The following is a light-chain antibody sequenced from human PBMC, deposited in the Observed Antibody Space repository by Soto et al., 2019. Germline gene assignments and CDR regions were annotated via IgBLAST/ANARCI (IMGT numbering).Light chain of an antibody. CDR1: RGIRND. CDR3: LQYNNYPRT. V-gene: IGKV1-17*01. J-gene: IGKJ1*01. CDR2: AAS. Sequence: DIQMTQAPSSLSSSAGDRVTITCRASRGIRNDLAWYQQKPGKAPKRLIYAASTLESGVPTRFSGSGSGTEFTLTISSLQPEDFATYYCLQYNNYPRTFGQGTMVEIK.